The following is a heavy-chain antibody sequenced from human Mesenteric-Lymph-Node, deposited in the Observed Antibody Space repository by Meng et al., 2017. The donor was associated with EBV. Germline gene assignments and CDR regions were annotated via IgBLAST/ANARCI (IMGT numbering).Heavy chain of an antibody. D-gene: IGHD4-17*01. CDR2: IYWDDDK. Sequence: ITLTESVPLLLKPNQTLPLTCSFSGVSFSTSGMGVGWIRQPPGKALEWLALIYWDDDKRYSPSLRSRLTTTKDTSKNVVVLTMTNMDPVDTATYYCALSTVPDSDAFDIWGQGTMVTVSS. CDR3: ALSTVPDSDAFDI. CDR1: GVSFSTSGMG. V-gene: IGHV2-5*02. J-gene: IGHJ3*02.